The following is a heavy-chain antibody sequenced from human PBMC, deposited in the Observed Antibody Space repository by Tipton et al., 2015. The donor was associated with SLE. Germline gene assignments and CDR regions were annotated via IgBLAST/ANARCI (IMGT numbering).Heavy chain of an antibody. D-gene: IGHD5-18*01. CDR3: ARRDVDTAMVDAFDI. CDR1: GGSISSSSYY. CDR2: IYYSGST. V-gene: IGHV4-39*01. Sequence: TLSLTCTVSGGSISSSSYYWGWIRQPPGKGLEWIGSIYYSGSTYYNPSLKSRVTISVDTPKNQFSLKLSSVTAADTAVYYCARRDVDTAMVDAFDIWGQGTMVTVSS. J-gene: IGHJ3*02.